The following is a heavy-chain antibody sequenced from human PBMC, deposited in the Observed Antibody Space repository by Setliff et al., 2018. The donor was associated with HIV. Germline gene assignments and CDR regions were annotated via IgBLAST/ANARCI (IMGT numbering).Heavy chain of an antibody. Sequence: ASVKVSCKTSGYTFSAHYIHWVRQAPGQGLEWMGWISAYNGNTNYAQKLQGRVTMTTDTSTSTVYMELRSLRSDDTAVYYCARGAWNSHYYYATWSNPSSGYFQHWGQGTLVTVSS. CDR1: GYTFSAHY. CDR3: ARGAWNSHYYYATWSNPSSGYFQH. J-gene: IGHJ1*01. D-gene: IGHD3-3*01. CDR2: ISAYNGNT. V-gene: IGHV1-18*04.